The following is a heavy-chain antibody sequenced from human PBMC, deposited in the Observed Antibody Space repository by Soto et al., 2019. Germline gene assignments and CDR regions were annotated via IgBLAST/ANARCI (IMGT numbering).Heavy chain of an antibody. CDR1: GYSFTSYW. CDR3: ARSAIGLRSKGRMGG. D-gene: IGHD2-2*01. CDR2: IYPGDSDT. V-gene: IGHV5-51*01. J-gene: IGHJ6*02. Sequence: GVSLKISCKRSGYSFTSYWIGWLRQMPGTGLEWMGIIYPGDSDTRYSPSFQGQVTISADKSIRTAYLQWSRLKASDTAMYYCARSAIGLRSKGRMGGWGQGNTVTV.